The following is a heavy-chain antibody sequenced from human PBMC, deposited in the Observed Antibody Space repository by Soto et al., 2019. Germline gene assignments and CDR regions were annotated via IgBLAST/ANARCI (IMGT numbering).Heavy chain of an antibody. Sequence: QVQLVQSGAEVKKPGASVKVSCKASGYTFTSYDINWVRQATGQGLEWMGWMNPNSGNTGYAQKFQGRVTMTRNTSISTAYMELSSLRSEDTAVYYCARGLDYDFSSGSHSPRDYWGQGTLVTVSS. CDR2: MNPNSGNT. CDR3: ARGLDYDFSSGSHSPRDY. D-gene: IGHD3-3*01. J-gene: IGHJ4*02. V-gene: IGHV1-8*01. CDR1: GYTFTSYD.